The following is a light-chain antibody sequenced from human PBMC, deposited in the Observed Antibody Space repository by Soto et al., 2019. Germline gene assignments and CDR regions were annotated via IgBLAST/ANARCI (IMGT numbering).Light chain of an antibody. J-gene: IGKJ1*01. CDR2: DTF. V-gene: IGKV3-11*01. CDR3: QQRATWPWT. CDR1: QSIAIY. Sequence: IVLTQSPATLSFSPGERATLSCRASQSIAIYLAWYQQRSGQSPRLLIYDTFTRAPGIPDRFSGSGSGTDFTLTLSSLEPEDFAVYYCQQRATWPWTFGQGTTVEIK.